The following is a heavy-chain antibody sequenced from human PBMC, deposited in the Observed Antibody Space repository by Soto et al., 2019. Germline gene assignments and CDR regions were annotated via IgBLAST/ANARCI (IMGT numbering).Heavy chain of an antibody. Sequence: QVQLVESGGGVVQPGRSLRLACVVSGFRFSDYAMHWVRQAPGKGLEWVTVISYDGDEKSYADYVKGRFTISRDNPKNTLYLQINSLTPEDTAMYFCVKDPYAYGSGSYHLHYWGQGTLVTVSS. V-gene: IGHV3-30*18. CDR3: VKDPYAYGSGSYHLHY. CDR1: GFRFSDYA. CDR2: ISYDGDEK. D-gene: IGHD3-10*01. J-gene: IGHJ4*02.